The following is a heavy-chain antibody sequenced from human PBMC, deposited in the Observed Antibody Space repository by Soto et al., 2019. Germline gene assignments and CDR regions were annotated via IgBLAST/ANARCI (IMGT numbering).Heavy chain of an antibody. V-gene: IGHV3-7*01. Sequence: EVQLVESGGGLVQPGGSLRLSCAASGFSFSSHWMTWVRQAPGKGLEWVANIKEDGTQQYYVDSVKGRFFISRDNAKNSLPPQMHSLPAEDTAMYYCASDGRYCSWSDCKGDAFDLWGQGTLVTVSS. J-gene: IGHJ3*01. D-gene: IGHD2-21*02. CDR1: GFSFSSHW. CDR2: IKEDGTQQ. CDR3: ASDGRYCSWSDCKGDAFDL.